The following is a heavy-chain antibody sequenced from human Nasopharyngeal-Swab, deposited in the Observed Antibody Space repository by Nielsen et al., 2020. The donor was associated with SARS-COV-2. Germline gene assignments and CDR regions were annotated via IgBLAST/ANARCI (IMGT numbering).Heavy chain of an antibody. V-gene: IGHV5-51*01. D-gene: IGHD5-12*01. CDR2: IYPRDSDT. CDR1: GYSFTSYW. J-gene: IGHJ6*02. Sequence: GGSLRLSCKGSGYSFTSYWIAWVRQMPGKGLEWMGIIYPRDSDTRYSPSFQGQVTISADKSISTAYLQWSSLKASGTAMYYCVRPEGVATSFKYYFQYGMDVWGQGTMVTVPS. CDR3: VRPEGVATSFKYYFQYGMDV.